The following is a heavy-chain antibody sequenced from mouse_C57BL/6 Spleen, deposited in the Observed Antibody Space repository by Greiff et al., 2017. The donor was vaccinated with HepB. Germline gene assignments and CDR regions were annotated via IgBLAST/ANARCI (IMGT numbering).Heavy chain of an antibody. CDR1: GYTFTSYG. D-gene: IGHD1-1*01. Sequence: VQLQQSGAELARPGASVKLSCKASGYTFTSYGISWVKQRTGQGLEWIGELYPRSGNTYYNEKFKGKATLTADKSSSTAYMELRSLTSEDSAVYCCARGGGYYGSNLYYFDYWGQGTTLTVSS. CDR3: ARGGGYYGSNLYYFDY. J-gene: IGHJ2*01. V-gene: IGHV1-81*01. CDR2: LYPRSGNT.